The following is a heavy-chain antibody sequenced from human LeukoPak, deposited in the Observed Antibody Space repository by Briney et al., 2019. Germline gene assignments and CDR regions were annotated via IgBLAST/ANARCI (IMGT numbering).Heavy chain of an antibody. D-gene: IGHD3-10*01. CDR3: ARDSGGYYYGSGSYPTLDY. J-gene: IGHJ4*02. CDR2: IYTSGST. Sequence: PSETLSLTCTVSGGSISSYYWSWIRQPAGKGLEWIGRIYTSGSTNYNPSLKSRVTMSVDTSKNQFSLKLSSVTAADTAVYYCARDSGGYYYGSGSYPTLDYWGQGTLVTVSS. V-gene: IGHV4-4*07. CDR1: GGSISSYY.